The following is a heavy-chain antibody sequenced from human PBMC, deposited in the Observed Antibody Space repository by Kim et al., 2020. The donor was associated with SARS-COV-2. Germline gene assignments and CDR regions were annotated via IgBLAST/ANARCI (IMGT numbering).Heavy chain of an antibody. D-gene: IGHD3-10*01. CDR1: GFTFSSYG. CDR3: AKDLRSVLWFGADY. CDR2: ISYDGRNK. Sequence: GGSLRLSCAASGFTFSSYGMHWVRQAPGKGLEWVADISYDGRNKYYADSVKGRFTISRDNSKNTLYLQMNSLRAEDTAVYYCAKDLRSVLWFGADYWGQGTLVTVSS. J-gene: IGHJ4*02. V-gene: IGHV3-30*18.